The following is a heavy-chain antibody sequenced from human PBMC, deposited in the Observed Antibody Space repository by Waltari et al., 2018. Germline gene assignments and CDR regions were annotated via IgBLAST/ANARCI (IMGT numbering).Heavy chain of an antibody. J-gene: IGHJ3*02. CDR2: IYYSGRT. V-gene: IGHV4-31*03. CDR3: ARAGDVVVPAGMCGDAFDN. Sequence: QVQLQESGPGLVKPSQTLSLTCTVSGGSISSGGYYWSWIRQHPGKRLEWIGYIYYSGRTYDNPSRKIRVTRSVDTSKNQFSQKLSCVTAADTAVYCCARAGDVVVPAGMCGDAFDNWGQGTMVTVSS. D-gene: IGHD2-2*01. CDR1: GGSISSGGYY.